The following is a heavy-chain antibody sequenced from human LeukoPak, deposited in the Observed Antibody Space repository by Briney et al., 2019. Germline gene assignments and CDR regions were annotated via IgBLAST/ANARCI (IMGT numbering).Heavy chain of an antibody. CDR1: GFTFSSYE. Sequence: GGSLSLSCAASGFTFSSYEMNWVRQAPGKGLEWVSYISSSGSTIYYADSVKGRFTTSRDNAKNSLYLQMNSLRAEDTAVYYCARDLAPTVPTGGGNYFDYWGQGTLVTVSS. D-gene: IGHD4-17*01. CDR3: ARDLAPTVPTGGGNYFDY. J-gene: IGHJ4*02. CDR2: ISSSGSTI. V-gene: IGHV3-48*03.